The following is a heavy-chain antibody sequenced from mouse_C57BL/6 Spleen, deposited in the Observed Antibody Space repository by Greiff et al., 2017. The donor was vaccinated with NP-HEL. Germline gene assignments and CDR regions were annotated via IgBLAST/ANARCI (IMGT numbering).Heavy chain of an antibody. CDR1: GYTFTSYW. CDR2: IDPSDSET. D-gene: IGHD1-1*01. CDR3: ARGSSYGY. J-gene: IGHJ2*01. V-gene: IGHV1-52*01. Sequence: VKLQQSGAELVRPGSSVKLSCKASGYTFTSYWMHWVKQRPIQGLEWIGNIDPSDSETHYNQKFKDKATLTVDKSSSTAYMQLSSLTSEDSAVYYCARGSSYGYWGQGTTLTVSS.